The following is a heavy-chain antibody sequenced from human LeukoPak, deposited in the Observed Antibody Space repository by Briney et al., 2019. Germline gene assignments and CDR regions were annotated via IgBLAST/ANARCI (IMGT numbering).Heavy chain of an antibody. V-gene: IGHV3-23*01. CDR3: ARNNGMDV. CDR1: GFTFSSYT. J-gene: IGHJ6*02. Sequence: GGSLRLSCTASGFTFSSYTMSWVRQAPGKGLKWVSTITTGGPNTYYADSVKGRFTVSRDDSKNTLYLQMNSLRAEDTALYHCARNNGMDVWGQGTTVIVSS. CDR2: ITTGGPNT.